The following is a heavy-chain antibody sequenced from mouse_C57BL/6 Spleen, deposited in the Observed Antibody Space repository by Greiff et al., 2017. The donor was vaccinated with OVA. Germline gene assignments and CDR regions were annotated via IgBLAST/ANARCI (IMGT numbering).Heavy chain of an antibody. Sequence: QVQLQQPGAELVKPGASVKLSCKASGYTFTSYWMHWVKQRPGQGLEWIGMIHPNSGSTNYNEKFKSKATLTVDKSSSTAYMQLSSLTSEDSAVYYCARSGSNYSWFACWGQGTLVTVSA. CDR1: GYTFTSYW. CDR2: IHPNSGST. D-gene: IGHD2-5*01. CDR3: ARSGSNYSWFAC. J-gene: IGHJ3*01. V-gene: IGHV1-64*01.